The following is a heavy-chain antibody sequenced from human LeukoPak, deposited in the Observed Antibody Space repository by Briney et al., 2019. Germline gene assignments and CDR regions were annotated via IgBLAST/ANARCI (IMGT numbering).Heavy chain of an antibody. D-gene: IGHD5-12*01. CDR1: GGFISSYY. CDR3: ARRGAFSGNDLAWYFDL. V-gene: IGHV4-59*08. Sequence: SETLSLTCTVSGGFISSYYWSWILQPPGKGLEWIGYIYYSGSTSYNPSLKSRVTMSADTSKNQFSLRLSSVTAADTAVYYCARRGAFSGNDLAWYFDLWGRGTLVTVSS. CDR2: IYYSGST. J-gene: IGHJ2*01.